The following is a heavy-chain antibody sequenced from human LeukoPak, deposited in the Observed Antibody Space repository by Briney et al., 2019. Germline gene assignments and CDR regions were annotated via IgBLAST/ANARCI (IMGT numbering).Heavy chain of an antibody. D-gene: IGHD5-24*01. J-gene: IGHJ4*02. CDR2: ISTAGNLI. CDR3: ARTVEGHFDF. Sequence: GGSLRLSCVASAFTFKTYTLNWVRQTPGKGLEWVSYISTAGNLINYADSVRGRFTISRDNAKNSLYLYMSSLTPEDTAVYYCARTVEGHFDFRDQGTLVTVSS. CDR1: AFTFKTYT. V-gene: IGHV3-21*01.